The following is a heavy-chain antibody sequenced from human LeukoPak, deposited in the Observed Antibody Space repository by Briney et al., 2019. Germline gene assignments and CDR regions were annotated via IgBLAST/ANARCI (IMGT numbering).Heavy chain of an antibody. V-gene: IGHV1-69*04. D-gene: IGHD2-2*01. CDR2: IIPSLGMA. CDR3: ARDNPPRYCSSTSCPQTAPDY. Sequence: ASVKVSCKASGGTFSRYTISWVGPAPGQGREWMGRIIPSLGMANYAQKSQGRVTITADNSPSTVYTELSSLRFDDAAVAYWARDNPPRYCSSTSCPQTAPDYWGQRTIVTVSS. CDR1: GGTFSRYT. J-gene: IGHJ4*02.